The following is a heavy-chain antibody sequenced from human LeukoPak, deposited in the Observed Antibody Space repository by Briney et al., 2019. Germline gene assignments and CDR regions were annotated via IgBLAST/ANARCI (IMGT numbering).Heavy chain of an antibody. CDR1: GFNLNYFS. D-gene: IGHD3-3*01. V-gene: IGHV3-21*04. CDR3: ARENYDFWSGYPISNWFDP. CDR2: ISRTSTYI. Sequence: GGSLRLSCAASGFNLNYFSMNWVRQAPGKGLEWVSSISRTSTYIYYADSVKGRFTISRDNARNSLFLQMDSLRAEDTALYYCARENYDFWSGYPISNWFDPWGQGTLVTVSS. J-gene: IGHJ5*02.